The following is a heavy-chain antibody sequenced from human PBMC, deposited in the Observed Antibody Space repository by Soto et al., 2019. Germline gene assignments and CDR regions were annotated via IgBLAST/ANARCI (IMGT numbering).Heavy chain of an antibody. CDR3: ARERVVKYTDYYLDY. Sequence: GVFLRLSCAASGFDIYQYNLNWFSKDPGRGLEWVSSISGTGIDIHFADSVKGRFVISRDNAKTSLYLQMNSLRPEDTAVYYCARERVVKYTDYYLDYWGHGTLVTVSS. CDR2: ISGTGIDI. V-gene: IGHV3-21*01. CDR1: GFDIYQYN. J-gene: IGHJ4*01. D-gene: IGHD3-16*02.